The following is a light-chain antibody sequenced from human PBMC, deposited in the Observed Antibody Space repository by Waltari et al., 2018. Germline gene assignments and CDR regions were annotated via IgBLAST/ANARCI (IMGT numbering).Light chain of an antibody. CDR3: LLSYSGPVV. CDR1: TGAVTSGHY. CDR2: DTS. Sequence: QAVVTQEPSLTVSPGGTVPLTCGSSTGAVTSGHYPYWFQQKPGQAPRTRIYDTSNNPSRTPGRCSGSLLGGKAALTLSGAQPEDEAEYYCLLSYSGPVVFGGGTKLTVL. J-gene: IGLJ2*01. V-gene: IGLV7-46*01.